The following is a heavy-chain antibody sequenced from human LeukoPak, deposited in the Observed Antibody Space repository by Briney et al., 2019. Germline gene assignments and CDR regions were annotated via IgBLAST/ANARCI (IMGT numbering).Heavy chain of an antibody. D-gene: IGHD2-2*01. CDR3: ARGETSSYDY. Sequence: GGSLRLSCAASGFTFSSYAMSWVRQAPGKGLEWVSVIYSGGNTYYADSVKGRFTISRDKSKNTVYLQMNSLRAEDTAVYYCARGETSSYDYWGQGTLVTVSS. V-gene: IGHV3-53*01. CDR2: IYSGGNT. J-gene: IGHJ4*02. CDR1: GFTFSSYA.